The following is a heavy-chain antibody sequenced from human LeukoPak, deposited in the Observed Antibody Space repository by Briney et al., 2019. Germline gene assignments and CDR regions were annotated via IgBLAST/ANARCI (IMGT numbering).Heavy chain of an antibody. J-gene: IGHJ4*02. D-gene: IGHD3-10*01. Sequence: GGSLRLSCAASGFTFSSYAMHWVRQAPGKGLVWVSRINSDGSSTSYADSVKGRFTISRDNAKNTLYLQMNSLRAEDTAVYYCAREEDYGSGSFPFDYWGQGTLVTVSS. CDR2: INSDGSST. CDR1: GFTFSSYA. CDR3: AREEDYGSGSFPFDY. V-gene: IGHV3-74*01.